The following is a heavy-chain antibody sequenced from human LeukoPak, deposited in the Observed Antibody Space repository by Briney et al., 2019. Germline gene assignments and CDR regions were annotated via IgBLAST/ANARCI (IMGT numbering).Heavy chain of an antibody. CDR3: ARGFHPPGAYDYGLTFDI. CDR1: GGSISSGGYS. D-gene: IGHD5-12*01. Sequence: PSQTLSLTCAVSGGSISSGGYSWSWIRQPPGKGLEWIGYIYHSGSTYYNPSLKSRVTISVDRSKNQFSLKLSSVTAADTAVYYCARGFHPPGAYDYGLTFDIWGQGTMVTVSS. CDR2: IYHSGST. J-gene: IGHJ3*02. V-gene: IGHV4-30-2*01.